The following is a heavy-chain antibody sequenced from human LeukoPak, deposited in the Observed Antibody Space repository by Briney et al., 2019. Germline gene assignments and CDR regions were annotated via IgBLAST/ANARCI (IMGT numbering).Heavy chain of an antibody. CDR1: GYTFTSYY. CDR3: ARDLSDVAVTAIPSWFDP. V-gene: IGHV1-46*01. Sequence: ASVKVSCKASGYTFTSYYMHWVRQAPGQGLEWMGIINPSGGSTSYAQKFQGRVTMTRDMSTSTVYMELSSLRSEDTAVYYCARDLSDVAVTAIPSWFDPWGQGTLVTVSS. CDR2: INPSGGST. J-gene: IGHJ5*02. D-gene: IGHD2-21*02.